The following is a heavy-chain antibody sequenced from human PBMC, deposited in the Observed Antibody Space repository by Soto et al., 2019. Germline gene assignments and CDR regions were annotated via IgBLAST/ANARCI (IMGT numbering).Heavy chain of an antibody. V-gene: IGHV4-59*08. CDR1: GDSISSNY. CDR2: IYYSGNP. CDR3: ARNSPLLENDYYGMAV. Sequence: QVQLQESGPGLVPPSETLSLTCTVSGDSISSNYRSWIRQPPGKGLEWIGYIYYSGNPTYNPSFKSRVTMSVDRSKNQFSLRLSSLTAADTAVYYCARNSPLLENDYYGMAVWGQATTVTVSS. J-gene: IGHJ6*02. D-gene: IGHD2-21*01.